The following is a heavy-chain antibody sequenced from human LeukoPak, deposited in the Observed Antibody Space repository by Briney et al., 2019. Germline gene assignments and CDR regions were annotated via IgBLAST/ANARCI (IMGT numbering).Heavy chain of an antibody. J-gene: IGHJ6*02. CDR1: GFTFSSCG. Sequence: PGGSLRLSCAASGFTFSSCGMHWARQAPDKGLEWVAAISYDGSNKYYADSVKGRFTISRDNSKNTLYLQMNSLRAEDTAVYYCAKAEQLLVFRVGYYYYGLDVWGQGTTVTVSS. CDR2: ISYDGSNK. V-gene: IGHV3-30*18. CDR3: AKAEQLLVFRVGYYYYGLDV. D-gene: IGHD2-2*01.